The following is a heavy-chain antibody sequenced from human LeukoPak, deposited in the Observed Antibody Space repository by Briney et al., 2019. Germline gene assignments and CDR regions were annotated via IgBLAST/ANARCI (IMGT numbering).Heavy chain of an antibody. CDR1: GGSITIYY. D-gene: IGHD1-26*01. V-gene: IGHV4-4*07. J-gene: IGHJ3*02. CDR3: ARYSGSYPHDAFEI. CDR2: IYTSGST. Sequence: PSETLSLTCSVSGGSITIYYWSWIRQPAGKGLEWIGRIYTSGSTNYNPSLKSRVTISVDTSKNQFSLKLRSVTAADTAVYYCARYSGSYPHDAFEIWGQGTMVTVSS.